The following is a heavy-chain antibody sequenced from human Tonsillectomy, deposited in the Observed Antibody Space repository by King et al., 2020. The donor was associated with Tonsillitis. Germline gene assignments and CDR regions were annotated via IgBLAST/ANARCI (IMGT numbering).Heavy chain of an antibody. CDR2: ISADNGNT. Sequence: QLVQSGAEVMKPGASVKVSCKASGFTFTSYGINWVRQAPGQGLEWMGWISADNGNTKYAQKLQGSVTMTTDTSTSTAYMELRSLRSDDTAVYYCARTKTKTTDTYWGQGTLVTVSS. D-gene: IGHD4-17*01. V-gene: IGHV1-18*04. CDR1: GFTFTSYG. CDR3: ARTKTKTTDTY. J-gene: IGHJ4*02.